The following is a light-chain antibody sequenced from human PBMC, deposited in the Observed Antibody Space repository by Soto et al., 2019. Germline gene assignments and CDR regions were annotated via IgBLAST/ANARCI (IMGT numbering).Light chain of an antibody. CDR3: QQYGSSRIT. J-gene: IGKJ5*01. CDR1: QSVRSGY. CDR2: GAS. V-gene: IGKV3-20*01. Sequence: EIVLTQSPGTLSLSPGERATLSCRASQSVRSGYLAWYQQKPGQAPRLLIYGASSRATGIPDRFSGSGSGTDFTLTISRLEPEDFAVYYCQQYGSSRITFGQGTRLEIK.